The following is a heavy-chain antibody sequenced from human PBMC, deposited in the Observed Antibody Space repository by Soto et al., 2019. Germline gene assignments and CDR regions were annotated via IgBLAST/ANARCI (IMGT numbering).Heavy chain of an antibody. CDR2: IYYRGTT. CDR3: ARVVGSSGYLRGYFGY. D-gene: IGHD3-22*01. J-gene: IGHJ4*02. V-gene: IGHV4-31*03. CDR1: GGSISSGGYY. Sequence: PSETLSLTCTVSGGSISSGGYYWSWIRQHPGRGLEGIGSIYYRGTTYYNPSLKSRVTMSVDTSKNQFSLKLSSVTAADTAVYYCARVVGSSGYLRGYFGYWGQGTLVTVS.